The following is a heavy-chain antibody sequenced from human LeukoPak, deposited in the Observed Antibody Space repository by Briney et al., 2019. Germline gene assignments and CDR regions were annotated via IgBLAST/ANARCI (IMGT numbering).Heavy chain of an antibody. J-gene: IGHJ4*02. V-gene: IGHV4-34*01. D-gene: IGHD6-13*01. CDR1: GGSFSGYY. Sequence: SETLSLTCAVYGGSFSGYYWSWIRQPPGKGLEWIGEINHSGSTNYNPSLKSRVTISVDTSKNQFSLKLSSVTAADTAVYYCAIDSSSWYSFDYWGQGTRVTVSS. CDR2: INHSGST. CDR3: AIDSSSWYSFDY.